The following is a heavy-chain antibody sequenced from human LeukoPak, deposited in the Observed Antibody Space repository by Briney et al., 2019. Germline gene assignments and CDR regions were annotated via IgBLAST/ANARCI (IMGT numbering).Heavy chain of an antibody. CDR1: GFTLSNHW. J-gene: IGHJ4*02. Sequence: GGSLRLSCAASGFTLSNHWMSWVRQAPGKGLEWVANIKQDGSEKYYVDPVKGRFTISRDNAKNSVYLQMNSLRAEDMAVYYCARHDCSGGDCYSVDYWGQGTLVTVSS. V-gene: IGHV3-7*01. D-gene: IGHD2-21*02. CDR2: IKQDGSEK. CDR3: ARHDCSGGDCYSVDY.